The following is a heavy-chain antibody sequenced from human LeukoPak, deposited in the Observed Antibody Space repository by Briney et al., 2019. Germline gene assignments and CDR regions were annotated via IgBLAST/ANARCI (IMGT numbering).Heavy chain of an antibody. D-gene: IGHD6-19*01. V-gene: IGHV3-23*01. CDR1: GFSFSDYA. CDR3: ANGRAGDAFDI. J-gene: IGHJ3*02. Sequence: GGSLRLSCDASGFSFSDYAMHWVRQAPGKGLEWVSGISAGGHNTYYADSVKGRFTISRDNSKNTLFVQMNSLSSDDTAVYYCANGRAGDAFDIWGQGTMVTVSS. CDR2: ISAGGHNT.